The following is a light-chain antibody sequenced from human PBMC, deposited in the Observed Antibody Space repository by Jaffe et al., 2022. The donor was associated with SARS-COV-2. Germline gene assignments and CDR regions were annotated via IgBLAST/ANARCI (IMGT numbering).Light chain of an antibody. Sequence: EIVLTQSPATLSLSPGERATLSCRASQSVSNNLAWYQQKPGQAPRLLIYDASNRATGIPARFSGSGSGTDFSLTISSLEPEDFAVYYCQHRSNWPPYTFGQGTKLEIK. V-gene: IGKV3-11*01. CDR3: QHRSNWPPYT. CDR2: DAS. J-gene: IGKJ2*01. CDR1: QSVSNN.